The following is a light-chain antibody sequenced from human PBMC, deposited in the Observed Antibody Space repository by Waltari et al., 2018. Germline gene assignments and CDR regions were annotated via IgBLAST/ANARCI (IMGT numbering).Light chain of an antibody. Sequence: HSVLTQSPSASGTPGHRVPLPCSRSSPHLGTNTLNWYKQVPGTATKLLISTNNRRPSGAPDRFSGSKSGTSASLAISGLQSEDEADYFCAAWDDSLNGWVFGGGTKLSVL. CDR1: SPHLGTNT. J-gene: IGLJ3*02. V-gene: IGLV1-44*01. CDR3: AAWDDSLNGWV. CDR2: TNN.